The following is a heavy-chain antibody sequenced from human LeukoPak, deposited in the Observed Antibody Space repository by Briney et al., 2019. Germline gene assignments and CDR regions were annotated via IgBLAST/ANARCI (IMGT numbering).Heavy chain of an antibody. J-gene: IGHJ4*02. V-gene: IGHV1-8*01. CDR2: MNPNSGNT. D-gene: IGHD3-3*02. Sequence: IXXVXXXXGQGLEXMGWMNPNSGNTGYAQKFQGRVTMTRNTSISTAYMELSSLRSEDTAVYYCARISSRGFGYWGQGTLVTVSS. CDR3: ARISSRGFGY.